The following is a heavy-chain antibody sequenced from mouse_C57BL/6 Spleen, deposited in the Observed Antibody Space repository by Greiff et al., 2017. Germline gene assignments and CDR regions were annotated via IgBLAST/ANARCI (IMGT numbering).Heavy chain of an antibody. CDR2: IYPGSGSA. CDR3: ERGGYGSSPLDY. J-gene: IGHJ2*01. V-gene: IGHV1-55*01. D-gene: IGHD1-1*01. CDR1: GYTFTSYW. Sequence: QVQLQQPGAELVKPGASVKMSCKASGYTFTSYWITWVKPRPGQGLEWIGDIYPGSGSANYNEKFKSKATLPVDTSSSTAYMQLSSLTSEDSAVYYCERGGYGSSPLDYWGKGTTLTVSS.